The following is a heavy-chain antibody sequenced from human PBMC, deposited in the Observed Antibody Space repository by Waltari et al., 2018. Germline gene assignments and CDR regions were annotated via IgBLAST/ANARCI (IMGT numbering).Heavy chain of an antibody. J-gene: IGHJ4*02. CDR3: AREVPGPGTTDY. D-gene: IGHD1-7*01. V-gene: IGHV3-30*01. Sequence: QVQLVESGGGVVQPGRSLRLSCAASGFTFSSYAMHWVRQAPGKGLEWVAVISYDGSNKYYADSVKCRFTISRDNSKNTLYLQMNSLRAEDTAVYYCAREVPGPGTTDYWGQGTLVTVSS. CDR2: ISYDGSNK. CDR1: GFTFSSYA.